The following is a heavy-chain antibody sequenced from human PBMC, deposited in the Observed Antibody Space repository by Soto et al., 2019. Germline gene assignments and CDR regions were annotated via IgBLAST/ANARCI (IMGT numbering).Heavy chain of an antibody. CDR3: ATSPGYCSSTSCYAHFDY. Sequence: GGSLRLSCAASGFTFSSYWMHWVRQAPGKGLVWVSRINSDGSSTSYADSVKGRFTISRDNAKNTLYLQMNSLRAEDTAVYYCATSPGYCSSTSCYAHFDYWGQGTLVTVSS. CDR2: INSDGSST. CDR1: GFTFSSYW. V-gene: IGHV3-74*01. D-gene: IGHD2-2*01. J-gene: IGHJ4*02.